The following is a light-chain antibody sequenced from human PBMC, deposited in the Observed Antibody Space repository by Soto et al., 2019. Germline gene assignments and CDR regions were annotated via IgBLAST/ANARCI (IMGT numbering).Light chain of an antibody. CDR1: SSDDGGYNY. V-gene: IGLV2-14*01. CDR2: DVS. Sequence: QSALTQPASVSGSPGQSITISCTGTSSDDGGYNYVSWYQQHPGKAPKLMIYDVSNRPSGVSNRFSGSKSGNTASLTISGLQAEDEADYYCSSYTSSSTYVFGTGTTSPS. CDR3: SSYTSSSTYV. J-gene: IGLJ1*01.